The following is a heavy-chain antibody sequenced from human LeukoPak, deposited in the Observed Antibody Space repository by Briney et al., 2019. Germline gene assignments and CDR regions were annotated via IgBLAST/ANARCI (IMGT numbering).Heavy chain of an antibody. V-gene: IGHV3-21*01. CDR2: ISSSSSYI. CDR1: GFTFSSYS. J-gene: IGHJ5*02. D-gene: IGHD2-2*01. Sequence: GGSLRLSCAASGFTFSSYSMNWVRQAPGKGLEWVSSISSSSSYIYYADSVKGRFTISRDNAKNSLYLQMNSLRAEDTAVYYCARDLLVVVPAAIPWGQGTLVTVSS. CDR3: ARDLLVVVPAAIP.